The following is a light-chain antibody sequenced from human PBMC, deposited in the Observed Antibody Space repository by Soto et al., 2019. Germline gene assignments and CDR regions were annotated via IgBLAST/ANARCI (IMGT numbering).Light chain of an antibody. J-gene: IGKJ5*01. CDR3: QQYGSSPPIT. CDR1: QSVSSY. V-gene: IGKV3-20*01. Sequence: DIVLTQSPGTLSLSPGERATLSCRASQSVSSYLAWYQQKPGQAPRLLIYDASNRATGIPARFSGSGSGTDFTLTISRLEPEDFAVYYCQQYGSSPPITFGQGTRLEI. CDR2: DAS.